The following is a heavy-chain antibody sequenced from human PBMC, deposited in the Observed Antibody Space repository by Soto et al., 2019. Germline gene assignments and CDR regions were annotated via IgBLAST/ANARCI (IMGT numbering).Heavy chain of an antibody. D-gene: IGHD6-13*01. CDR3: ARGLGICCWYSPWDVFYT. J-gene: IGHJ3*02. CDR2: IKQDGNEK. Sequence: GGSLRLSCAVSGFTFSDYWMSWVRQAPGKGLEWVANIKQDGNEKYYVDSVKGRFTISRDNAKNSLYLQMNSLRAEDTAVYYCARGLGICCWYSPWDVFYTWGQGTMVPVSS. V-gene: IGHV3-7*01. CDR1: GFTFSDYW.